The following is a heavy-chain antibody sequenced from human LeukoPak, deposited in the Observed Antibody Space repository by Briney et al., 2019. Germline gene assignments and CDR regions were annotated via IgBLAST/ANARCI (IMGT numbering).Heavy chain of an antibody. Sequence: GASVKVSCKASGYTFTSYYMHGVRQAPGQGLEWMGIINPSGGSTSYAQKFQGRVTMTRDTSTSTVYMEPSSLRSEDTAVYYCASLPSLYYYDSRDPGDYWGQGTLVTVSS. CDR1: GYTFTSYY. CDR3: ASLPSLYYYDSRDPGDY. CDR2: INPSGGST. V-gene: IGHV1-46*01. D-gene: IGHD3-22*01. J-gene: IGHJ4*02.